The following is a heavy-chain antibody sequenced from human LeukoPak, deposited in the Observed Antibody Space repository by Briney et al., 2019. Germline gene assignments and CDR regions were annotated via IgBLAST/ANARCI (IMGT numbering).Heavy chain of an antibody. D-gene: IGHD5-18*01. CDR1: GYTFTSYY. Sequence: ASVKVSCKTSGYTFTSYYVHWVRPAPGQGLEWMGIINPSGDSTTYAQKFQGKVTITRHTSTSTVYMELSSLRSEDTAVYYCALGRFSSWFDPWGQGTLVTVSS. V-gene: IGHV1-46*01. CDR3: ALGRFSSWFDP. J-gene: IGHJ5*02. CDR2: INPSGDST.